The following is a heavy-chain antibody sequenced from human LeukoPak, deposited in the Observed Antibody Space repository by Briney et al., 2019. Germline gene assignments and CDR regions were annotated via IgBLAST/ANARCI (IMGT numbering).Heavy chain of an antibody. J-gene: IGHJ5*02. CDR2: INKDGSDQ. CDR3: ARKLYYYDTSPAGWFDP. Sequence: GGSLRLSCAASGFTFSRYWMSWVRQAPGKGVEWVATINKDGSDQYYVASLTAPFTISRDNAKNSLYLQIDGLRAEDTAVYHCARKLYYYDTSPAGWFDPWGQGTLVTVSS. CDR1: GFTFSRYW. D-gene: IGHD3-22*01. V-gene: IGHV3-7*01.